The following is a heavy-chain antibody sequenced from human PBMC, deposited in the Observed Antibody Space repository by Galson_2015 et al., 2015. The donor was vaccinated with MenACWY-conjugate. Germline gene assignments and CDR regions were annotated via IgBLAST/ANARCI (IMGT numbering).Heavy chain of an antibody. D-gene: IGHD3-16*01. V-gene: IGHV3-30*01. CDR3: VRAAYAGVWGAFHP. J-gene: IGHJ5*02. Sequence: SLRLSCAASGFTFTSHALHWARQAPGKGLQWVAVISSDTTGKFYAESVRGRFSISRDNYKNTVPLQMNSLRRDDTALYHCVRAAYAGVWGAFHPGGQGTLVTVSS. CDR1: GFTFTSHA. CDR2: ISSDTTGK.